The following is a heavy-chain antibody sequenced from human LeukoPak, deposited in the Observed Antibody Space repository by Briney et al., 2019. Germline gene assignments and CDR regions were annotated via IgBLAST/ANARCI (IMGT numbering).Heavy chain of an antibody. CDR1: GFTFSSYS. V-gene: IGHV3-21*01. CDR3: ARVAPREGFDY. J-gene: IGHJ4*02. Sequence: GGSLRLSCATSGFTFSSYSMNWVRQAPGKGLEWVSSISSSSSYIYYADSVKGRFTISRDNAKNSLYLQMNSLRAEDTAVYYCARVAPREGFDYWGQGTLVTVSS. CDR2: ISSSSSYI.